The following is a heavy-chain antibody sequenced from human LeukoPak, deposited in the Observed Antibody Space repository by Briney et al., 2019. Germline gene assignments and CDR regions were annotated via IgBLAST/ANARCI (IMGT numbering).Heavy chain of an antibody. V-gene: IGHV3-20*04. CDR1: GFTFDDYG. CDR2: INWNGGST. Sequence: GGSLRLSCAASGFTFDDYGMSWVRQAPGKGLEWVSGINWNGGSTGYADPVKGRFTISRDNAKNSLYLQMNSLRAEDTALYYCARAPYYYDSSGYSPSDYWGQGTLVTVSS. D-gene: IGHD3-22*01. J-gene: IGHJ4*02. CDR3: ARAPYYYDSSGYSPSDY.